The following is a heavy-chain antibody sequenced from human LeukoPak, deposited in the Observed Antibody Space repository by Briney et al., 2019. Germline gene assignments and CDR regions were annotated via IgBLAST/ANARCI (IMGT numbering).Heavy chain of an antibody. CDR2: IYPGDSDT. CDR1: GYSFTSYW. V-gene: IGHV5-51*01. CDR3: ARRYSSWPVDY. D-gene: IGHD6-13*01. J-gene: IGHJ4*02. Sequence: RGESLKISCKGSGYSFTSYWIGWVRQMPGKGLEWVGIIYPGDSDTRYSPSFQGQVTIPAAKYISTAYLQWRSLKASDTAMYYCARRYSSWPVDYWGQGTLVIVSS.